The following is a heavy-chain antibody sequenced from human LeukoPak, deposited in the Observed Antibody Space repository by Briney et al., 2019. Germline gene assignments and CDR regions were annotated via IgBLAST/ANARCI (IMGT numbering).Heavy chain of an antibody. Sequence: GGSLRLSCAASGFTLSDYYMSWIRQAPGKGLKWVSYSSSSGSTIYYADSVKGRFAISRDNAKNSLYLQMNSLRAEDTAVYYCARRRDFIDYWGQGTLVTVSS. V-gene: IGHV3-11*01. CDR2: SSSSGSTI. D-gene: IGHD3/OR15-3a*01. J-gene: IGHJ4*02. CDR3: ARRRDFIDY. CDR1: GFTLSDYY.